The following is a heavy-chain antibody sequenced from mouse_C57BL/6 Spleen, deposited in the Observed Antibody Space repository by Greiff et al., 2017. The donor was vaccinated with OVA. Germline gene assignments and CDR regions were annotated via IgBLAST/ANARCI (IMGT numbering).Heavy chain of an antibody. Sequence: QVQLQQPGAELVKPGASVKLSCKASGYTFTSYWMHWVKQRPGRGLEWIGRIDPNSGGTKYNEKFKSKATLTVDKPSSTAYMQRSSLTSEDSAVYYCARYYGSSYDAMDYWGQGTSVTVSS. CDR2: IDPNSGGT. V-gene: IGHV1-72*01. D-gene: IGHD1-1*01. J-gene: IGHJ4*01. CDR1: GYTFTSYW. CDR3: ARYYGSSYDAMDY.